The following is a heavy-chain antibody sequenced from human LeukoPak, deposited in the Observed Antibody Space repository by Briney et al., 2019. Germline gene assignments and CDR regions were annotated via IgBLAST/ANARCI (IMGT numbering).Heavy chain of an antibody. J-gene: IGHJ4*02. CDR3: TRDSPSGRYQGGFDY. CDR2: IRSKAYGGTT. Sequence: PGGSLRLSCAASGFTFSSYSMSWFRQAPGKGLEWVGFIRSKAYGGTTEYAASVKGGITISRDDSKSIAYLQMNSLKTEDTAVYYCTRDSPSGRYQGGFDYWGQGTLVTVSS. V-gene: IGHV3-49*03. CDR1: GFTFSSYS. D-gene: IGHD6-19*01.